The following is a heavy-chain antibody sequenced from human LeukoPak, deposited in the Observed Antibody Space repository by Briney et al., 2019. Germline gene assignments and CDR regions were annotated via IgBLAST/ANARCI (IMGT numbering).Heavy chain of an antibody. V-gene: IGHV3-74*01. CDR2: INRDGSST. CDR3: AKASNYKSELHCQTYYFDY. D-gene: IGHD1-26*01. J-gene: IGHJ4*02. CDR1: GFTFSSYW. Sequence: GGSLRLSCAASGFTFSSYWMHWVRQAPGKGLVWVSRINRDGSSTSYADSVKGRFTISRDNAKNTLYLQMNSLRAEDTAVYYCAKASNYKSELHCQTYYFDYWGQGTLVTVSS.